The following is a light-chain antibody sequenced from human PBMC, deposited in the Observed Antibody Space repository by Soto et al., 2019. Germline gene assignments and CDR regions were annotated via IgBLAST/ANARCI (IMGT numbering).Light chain of an antibody. V-gene: IGKV3-20*01. CDR2: GVS. J-gene: IGKJ1*01. CDR1: QSVNSGY. CDR3: HQYGFSPAT. Sequence: EIVLTQSPGTLSLSPGERASLSCRASQSVNSGYIAWYRQKPGQAPNLLIFGVSSRATGIPDRFRGSGSGTAFTLTISSLEPEDFAVYFCHQYGFSPATFGQGTKVEVK.